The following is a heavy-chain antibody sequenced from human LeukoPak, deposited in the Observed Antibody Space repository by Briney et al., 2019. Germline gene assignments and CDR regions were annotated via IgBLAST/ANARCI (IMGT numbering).Heavy chain of an antibody. CDR3: ARDTVVPAALRGDAFDI. J-gene: IGHJ3*02. D-gene: IGHD2-2*01. V-gene: IGHV3-21*01. Sequence: PGGSLRLSCAASGFTFSSYSMNWVRQASGKGLEWVSSISSSSSYIYYADSVKGRFTISRDNAKNSLYLQMNSLRAEDTAVYYCARDTVVPAALRGDAFDIWGQGTMVTVSS. CDR1: GFTFSSYS. CDR2: ISSSSSYI.